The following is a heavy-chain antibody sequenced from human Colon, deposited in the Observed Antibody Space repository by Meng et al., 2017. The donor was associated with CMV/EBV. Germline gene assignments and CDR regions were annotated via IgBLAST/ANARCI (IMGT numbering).Heavy chain of an antibody. CDR2: ASTGGST. J-gene: IGHJ6*02. V-gene: IGHV3-23*01. D-gene: IGHD3-3*01. Sequence: GESLKISCAASKFAFPKYAMTWVRQAPGKGLEWVSTASTGGSTYYADSVKGRFTISRDNSENTLYLQMSSLRAEDTAVYYCAKDVVQEWGFSGMDVWGQGTTVTVSS. CDR1: KFAFPKYA. CDR3: AKDVVQEWGFSGMDV.